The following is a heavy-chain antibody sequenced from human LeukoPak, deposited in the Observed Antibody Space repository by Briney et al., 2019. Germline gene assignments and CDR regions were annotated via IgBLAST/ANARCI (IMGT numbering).Heavy chain of an antibody. Sequence: GRSLRLSCAASGFTFSSYGMHWVRQAPGKGLEWVAVISYDGSNKYYADSVKGRFTISRDSSKNTLYLQMNSLRAEDTAVYYCAKDSRPILRFHYYYGMDVWGQGTTVTVSS. CDR2: ISYDGSNK. J-gene: IGHJ6*02. CDR1: GFTFSSYG. D-gene: IGHD3-3*01. CDR3: AKDSRPILRFHYYYGMDV. V-gene: IGHV3-30*18.